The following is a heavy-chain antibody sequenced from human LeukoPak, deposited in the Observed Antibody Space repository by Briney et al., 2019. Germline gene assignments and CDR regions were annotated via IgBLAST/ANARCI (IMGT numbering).Heavy chain of an antibody. CDR2: INHSGST. Sequence: PSETLSLTCAVYGGSFSGYYWSWIRQPPGKGLEWIGEINHSGSTNYNPSLKSRVTISVDTSKNQFSLKLSSVTAADTAVYYCASEYGGYVDCWGQGTLVTVSS. CDR3: ASEYGGYVDC. D-gene: IGHD4/OR15-4a*01. V-gene: IGHV4-34*01. CDR1: GGSFSGYY. J-gene: IGHJ4*02.